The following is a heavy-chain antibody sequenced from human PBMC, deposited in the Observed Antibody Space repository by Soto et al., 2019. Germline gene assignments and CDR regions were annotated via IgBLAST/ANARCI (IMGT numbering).Heavy chain of an antibody. J-gene: IGHJ4*02. Sequence: QVQLQQWGAGLLKLSETLSLTCAVYGGSFSGYYWSWIRQPPGKGLEWIGEINHSGSTNYNPSLKSRVTISVDTSKNQFSLKLSSVTAADTAVYYCASTMIATALFGYWGQGTLVTVSS. D-gene: IGHD3-22*01. CDR1: GGSFSGYY. V-gene: IGHV4-34*01. CDR2: INHSGST. CDR3: ASTMIATALFGY.